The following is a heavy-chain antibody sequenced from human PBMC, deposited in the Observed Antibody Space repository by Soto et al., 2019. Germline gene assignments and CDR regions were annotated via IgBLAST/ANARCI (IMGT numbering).Heavy chain of an antibody. CDR1: GGSFSGYY. CDR3: ARGRELSSTSSRGRAFDI. D-gene: IGHD2-2*01. V-gene: IGHV4-34*01. CDR2: INHSGST. Sequence: SETLSLTCAVYGGSFSGYYWSWIRQPPGKGLEWIGEINHSGSTNYNPSLKSRVTISVDTSKNQFSLKLSSVTAADTAVYYCARGRELSSTSSRGRAFDIWGQGTMVTVSS. J-gene: IGHJ3*02.